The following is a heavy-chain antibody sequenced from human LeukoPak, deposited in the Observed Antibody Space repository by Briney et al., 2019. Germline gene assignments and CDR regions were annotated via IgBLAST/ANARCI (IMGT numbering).Heavy chain of an antibody. Sequence: GGSLRLSCAASGFTLSYYWMSWVRQAPGKGLEWVASIKQDGSEKYYVDSVKGRFTISRDNAKDTLYLHMNSLTAEDTAVYYCARGAKWAYYFDYWGQGTLVTVSS. CDR1: GFTLSYYW. V-gene: IGHV3-7*01. D-gene: IGHD1-26*01. CDR3: ARGAKWAYYFDY. CDR2: IKQDGSEK. J-gene: IGHJ4*02.